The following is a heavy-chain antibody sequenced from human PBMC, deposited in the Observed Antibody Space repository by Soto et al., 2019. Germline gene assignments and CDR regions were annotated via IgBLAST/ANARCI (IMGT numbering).Heavy chain of an antibody. CDR3: ARSGYGDFHFDS. J-gene: IGHJ4*02. CDR2: ISHSGST. D-gene: IGHD4-17*01. Sequence: WETLSLTCTVSGDSISSYYWIWIRQPPGKGLEWIGYISHSGSTNYNPSLKSRVTISIDTSRTQFSLKLTSVTAADTAVYYCARSGYGDFHFDSWGQGTLVTVSS. CDR1: GDSISSYY. V-gene: IGHV4-59*01.